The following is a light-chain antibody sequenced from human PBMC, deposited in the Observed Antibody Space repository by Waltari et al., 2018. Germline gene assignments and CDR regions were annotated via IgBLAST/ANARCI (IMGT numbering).Light chain of an antibody. CDR2: DVS. Sequence: QTALTQPPSVSGSPGQSVTFSCTGTSSDIGNYDYVSWYQQHPDKAPKLMIYDVSQRPSGVSDRFSGSKSCNTASLTISGLQAEDEADYYCNSYAGSSTYIFGAGTRLTVL. CDR3: NSYAGSSTYI. CDR1: SSDIGNYDY. J-gene: IGLJ1*01. V-gene: IGLV2-11*01.